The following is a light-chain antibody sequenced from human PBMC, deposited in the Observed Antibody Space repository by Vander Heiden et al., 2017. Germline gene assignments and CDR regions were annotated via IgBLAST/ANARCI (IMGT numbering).Light chain of an antibody. Sequence: SYELTQPPSVSVSPGQTASITCSGDKLGDKYACWYQQKPGQSPGLVIYQDSKRPSGIPERFSGSNSGNTATLTISGTQAMDVADYYCQAWDSSTVVFGGGTKLTVL. J-gene: IGLJ2*01. CDR1: KLGDKY. CDR3: QAWDSSTVV. V-gene: IGLV3-1*01. CDR2: QDS.